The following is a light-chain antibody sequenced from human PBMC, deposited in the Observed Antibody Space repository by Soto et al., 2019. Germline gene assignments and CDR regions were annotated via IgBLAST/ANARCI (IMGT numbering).Light chain of an antibody. CDR2: GAS. Sequence: EMVMTQSPATLSASTGERATLSCRASQSVGSDLAWYQQKPGQAPRLLIYGASTRATGIPARLSGSASGTEFTLTISCLQSEDLAVYYCQQYNNLPPAFGQGTKV. CDR3: QQYNNLPPA. V-gene: IGKV3-15*01. J-gene: IGKJ1*01. CDR1: QSVGSD.